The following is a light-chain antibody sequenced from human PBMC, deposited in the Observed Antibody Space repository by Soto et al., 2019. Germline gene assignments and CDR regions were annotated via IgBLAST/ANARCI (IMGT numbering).Light chain of an antibody. Sequence: EIVLTQSPATLSLSPGERATLSCRASRSFASSYLAWYQHKPGQAPRLLIYAASSRATGIPDRFIGSGSGTDFTLTISRREPDDSAVYYCHHYDSSPPYTFGQWTKLEIK. CDR1: RSFASSY. V-gene: IGKV3-20*01. CDR2: AAS. CDR3: HHYDSSPPYT. J-gene: IGKJ2*01.